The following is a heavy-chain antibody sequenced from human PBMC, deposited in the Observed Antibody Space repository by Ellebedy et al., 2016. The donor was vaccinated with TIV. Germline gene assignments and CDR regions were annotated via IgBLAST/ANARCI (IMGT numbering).Heavy chain of an antibody. D-gene: IGHD3-3*01. CDR2: FNTGNGNT. V-gene: IGHV1-3*04. Sequence: ASVKVSCXASGHTFTAYGIHWVRQAPGQRLEWMGWFNTGNGNTKYSQTFQGRVTITRDTSATTAYMELTSLMSEDTAVYYCATREWQDPMDVWGQGTTVIVSS. CDR3: ATREWQDPMDV. J-gene: IGHJ6*02. CDR1: GHTFTAYG.